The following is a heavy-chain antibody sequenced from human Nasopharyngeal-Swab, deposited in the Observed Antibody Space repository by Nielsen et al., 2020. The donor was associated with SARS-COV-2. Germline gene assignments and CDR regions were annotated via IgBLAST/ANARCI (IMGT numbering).Heavy chain of an antibody. V-gene: IGHV4-34*01. Sequence: WIRQPPGKGLERIGEINHSGSTNYNPSLKSRVTISVDTSKNQFSLKLSSVTAADTAVYYCARGSVTGGDGMDVWGQGTTVTVSS. D-gene: IGHD4-17*01. CDR3: ARGSVTGGDGMDV. J-gene: IGHJ6*02. CDR2: INHSGST.